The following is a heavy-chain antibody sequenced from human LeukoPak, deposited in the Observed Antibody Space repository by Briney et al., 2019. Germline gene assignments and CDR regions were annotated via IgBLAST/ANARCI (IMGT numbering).Heavy chain of an antibody. J-gene: IGHJ4*02. CDR2: LSGSGAGT. CDR3: AKAELGVDTFFDY. CDR1: GFTFSSYS. V-gene: IGHV3-23*01. Sequence: PGGPLRLSCAASGFTFSSYSMNWVRQAQGRGLEWVATLSGSGAGTYYSDSVQGRFTISRDNSKRTLFLQMNSLRAEDTAFYYCAKAELGVDTFFDYWGQGTLVTVSS. D-gene: IGHD3-3*01.